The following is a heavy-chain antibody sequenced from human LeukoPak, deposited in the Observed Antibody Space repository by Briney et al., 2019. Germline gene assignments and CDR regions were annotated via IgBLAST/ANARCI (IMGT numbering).Heavy chain of an antibody. CDR1: GFTFSDYY. V-gene: IGHV3-11*04. Sequence: GGSLRLSCAASGFTFSDYYMSWIRQAPGKGLEWVSYISSSGSTIYYADSVKGRFTISRDNAKNSLYLQMNSLRAEDTAVYFCARDVPYGATTLDYWGQGCLVTVSS. D-gene: IGHD4/OR15-4a*01. J-gene: IGHJ4*02. CDR3: ARDVPYGATTLDY. CDR2: ISSSGSTI.